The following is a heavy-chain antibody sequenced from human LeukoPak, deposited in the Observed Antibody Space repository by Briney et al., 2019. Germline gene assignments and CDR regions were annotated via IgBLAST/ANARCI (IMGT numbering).Heavy chain of an antibody. CDR3: ARRRRRYWDYFVRAFDI. V-gene: IGHV4-38-2*02. Sequence: SETLSLTCTVSGYFISSGYSWGWIRQPPGKGLEWIGSLYHSGSTYYNPSLKGRVTISLDTFKIQFSLNVSSVTAADTSVYYCARRRRRYWDYFVRAFDIWGQGTMVTVSS. J-gene: IGHJ3*02. CDR2: LYHSGST. D-gene: IGHD1-7*01. CDR1: GYFISSGYS.